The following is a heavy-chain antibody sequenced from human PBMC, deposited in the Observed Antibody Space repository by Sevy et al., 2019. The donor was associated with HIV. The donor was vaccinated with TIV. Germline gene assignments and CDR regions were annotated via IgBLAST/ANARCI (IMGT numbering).Heavy chain of an antibody. Sequence: GGSLRLSCAASGFTFSSYGMHWVRQAPGKGLEWVAVILYDGSKKYYADSVKGRFTISRDNYKNTFYLQMSSLTSEDTAVYYCESGLEALPRYYYGMDVWGQRTAVTVSS. J-gene: IGHJ6*02. CDR2: ILYDGSKK. CDR1: GFTFSSYG. CDR3: ESGLEALPRYYYGMDV. D-gene: IGHD6-6*01. V-gene: IGHV3-33*01.